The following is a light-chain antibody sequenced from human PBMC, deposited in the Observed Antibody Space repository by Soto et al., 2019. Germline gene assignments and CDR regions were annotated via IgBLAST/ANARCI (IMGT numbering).Light chain of an antibody. CDR3: RPRARRLRDYA. Sequence: SVLTHPPSVSASPGHIFSIACSGSSSNIGGNSVSWYQQLPGTAPKLLIYDYDKRHSGIPDRFSGSKSGTSATLGITGFQPADAAAYYCRPRARRLRDYAFGTRKKV. CDR1: SSNIGGNS. V-gene: IGLV1-51*01. CDR2: DYD. J-gene: IGLJ1*01.